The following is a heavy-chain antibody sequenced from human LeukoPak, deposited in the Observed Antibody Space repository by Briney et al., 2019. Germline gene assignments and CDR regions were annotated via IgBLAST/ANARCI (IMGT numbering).Heavy chain of an antibody. D-gene: IGHD3-22*01. CDR2: ISSSSSYI. J-gene: IGHJ4*02. CDR3: ARDFGTYYYDSSGYSIDY. Sequence: GGSLRLSCAASGFTSSSYSMNWVRQGPGKGLEWVSSISSSSSYIYYADSVKGRFTISRDNAKNSLYLQMNSLRAEDTAVYYCARDFGTYYYDSSGYSIDYWGQGTLVTVST. CDR1: GFTSSSYS. V-gene: IGHV3-21*01.